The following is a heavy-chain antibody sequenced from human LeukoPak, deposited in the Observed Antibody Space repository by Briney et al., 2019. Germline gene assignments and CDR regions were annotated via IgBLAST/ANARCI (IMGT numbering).Heavy chain of an antibody. CDR3: ARVSGYDWESFYDY. CDR1: GGSISSYY. D-gene: IGHD5-12*01. J-gene: IGHJ4*02. Sequence: SETLSLTCTVSGGSISSYYWSWIRQPPGKGLEWIGFIYYSGSTNYNPSLKSRVTISVDTSKKQFSLKLRSVTAADTAVYYCARVSGYDWESFYDYWGQGTLVTVSS. CDR2: IYYSGST. V-gene: IGHV4-59*01.